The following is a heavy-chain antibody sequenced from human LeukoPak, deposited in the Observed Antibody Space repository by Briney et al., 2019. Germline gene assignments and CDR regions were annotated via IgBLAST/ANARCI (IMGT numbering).Heavy chain of an antibody. CDR1: GFTLSSYS. CDR2: ISSGGMWI. V-gene: IGHV3-21*01. J-gene: IGHJ5*02. D-gene: IGHD1-26*01. CDR3: ARDAGGRTQREGWFDP. Sequence: PGGSLRLSCAASGFTLSSYSMNWVRQAPGKGLGWVSSISSGGMWIYYADSLKGRFTISRDNAKNSLYLQMKSLRVEDTAGYYCARDAGGRTQREGWFDPWGQGTLVTVSS.